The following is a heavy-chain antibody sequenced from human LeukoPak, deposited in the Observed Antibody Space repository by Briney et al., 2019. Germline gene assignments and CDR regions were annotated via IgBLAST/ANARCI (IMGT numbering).Heavy chain of an antibody. V-gene: IGHV3-23*01. J-gene: IGHJ4*02. Sequence: GGSLRLSCAASGFTFSSNWMHWVRQVPGKGLAWVSAISGSGGSTYYADSVKGRFTISRDNSKNTLYLQMNSLRAEDTAVYYCAKGGIMVYALNFDYWGQGTLVTVSS. CDR2: ISGSGGST. CDR1: GFTFSSNW. CDR3: AKGGIMVYALNFDY. D-gene: IGHD2-8*01.